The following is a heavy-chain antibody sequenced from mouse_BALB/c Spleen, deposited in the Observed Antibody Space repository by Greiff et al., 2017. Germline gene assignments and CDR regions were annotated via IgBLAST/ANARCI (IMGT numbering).Heavy chain of an antibody. CDR1: GYSITSDYA. CDR2: ISYSGST. Sequence: EVKLQESGPGLVKPSQSLSLTCTVTGYSITSDYAWNWIRQFPGNKLEWMGYISYSGSTSSNPSLKSRISITRDTSKNQFFLQLNSVTTEDTATYYCARWLLRGYYFDDWGQGTTLTVSS. D-gene: IGHD2-3*01. J-gene: IGHJ2*01. V-gene: IGHV3-2*02. CDR3: ARWLLRGYYFDD.